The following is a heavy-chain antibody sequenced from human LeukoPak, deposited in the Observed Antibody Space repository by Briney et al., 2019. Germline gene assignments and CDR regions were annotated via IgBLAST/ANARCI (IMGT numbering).Heavy chain of an antibody. D-gene: IGHD3-22*01. J-gene: IGHJ4*02. CDR3: ARGSPIVVVPFDY. CDR1: GGTFSSYA. V-gene: IGHV1-69*04. Sequence: VASVKVSCKASGGTFSSYAISWVRQAPGQGLEWMGRIIPILGIANYAQKFQGRVTITADKSTSTAYMELSSLRSEDTAVYYCARGSPIVVVPFDYWGQGTLVTVSS. CDR2: IIPILGIA.